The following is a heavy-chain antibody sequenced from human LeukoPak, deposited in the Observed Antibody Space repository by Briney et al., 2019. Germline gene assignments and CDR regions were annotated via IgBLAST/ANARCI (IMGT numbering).Heavy chain of an antibody. CDR3: ARSPLVGAEDWFDP. Sequence: ASVKVSFKASGYTFTSYGISWVRQAPGQGLEWMGWISAYNGNTNYAQKLQGRVTMTTDTSTSTAYMELRSLRSDDTAVYYCARSPLVGAEDWFDPWGQGTLVTVSS. D-gene: IGHD1-26*01. CDR2: ISAYNGNT. CDR1: GYTFTSYG. V-gene: IGHV1-18*01. J-gene: IGHJ5*02.